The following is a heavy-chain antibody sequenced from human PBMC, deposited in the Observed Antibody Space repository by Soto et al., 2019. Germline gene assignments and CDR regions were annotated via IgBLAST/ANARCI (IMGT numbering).Heavy chain of an antibody. CDR2: INEDGSEK. Sequence: LRLSCAASGFSFSLFWMSWVRQTRGKGLEWVANINEDGSEKFFADSVKGRFTISRDNAKNSLSLQMNSLTAVDTAVYYCARTGWPQSSYYFDYWGQGTLVTVSS. V-gene: IGHV3-7*03. CDR3: ARTGWPQSSYYFDY. D-gene: IGHD3-16*01. J-gene: IGHJ4*02. CDR1: GFSFSLFW.